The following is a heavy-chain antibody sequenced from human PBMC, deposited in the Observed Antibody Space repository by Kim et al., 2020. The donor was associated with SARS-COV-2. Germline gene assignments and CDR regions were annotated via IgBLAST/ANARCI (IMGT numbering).Heavy chain of an antibody. CDR2: IYHGGST. V-gene: IGHV4-38-2*02. CDR3: ARDATRYFDWLTYYYYYGMDV. D-gene: IGHD3-9*01. CDR1: GYSISSGYY. J-gene: IGHJ6*02. Sequence: SETLSLTCTVSGYSISSGYYWGWIRQPPGKGLEWIGSIYHGGSTYYNPSLKSRVTISVDTSKNQFSLKLSSVTAADTAVYYCARDATRYFDWLTYYYYYGMDVWGQGTTVTVSS.